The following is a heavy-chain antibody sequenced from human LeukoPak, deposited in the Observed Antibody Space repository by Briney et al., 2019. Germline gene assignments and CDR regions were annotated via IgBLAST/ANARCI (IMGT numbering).Heavy chain of an antibody. CDR1: GYTFTGYY. Sequence: ASVKVSCKASGYTFTGYYIHWVRQAPGQGLEWMGWINPNSGGTRYEQKFQGRVTMTRDTSISTAYMELSRLRSDDTAVYYCARERQLERLAHLYNWFDPWGQGTLVTVSS. J-gene: IGHJ5*02. V-gene: IGHV1-2*02. CDR3: ARERQLERLAHLYNWFDP. CDR2: INPNSGGT. D-gene: IGHD1-1*01.